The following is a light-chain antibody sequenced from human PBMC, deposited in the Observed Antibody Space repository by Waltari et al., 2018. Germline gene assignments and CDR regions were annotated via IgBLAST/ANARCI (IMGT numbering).Light chain of an antibody. Sequence: DIVMTQTPLSLPITPGEPASISCRSSQSLLHSNGNTYLHWYLQKPGQSPQLLIYGGSNRASGVPDRFSGSGSGTDFTLKISKVEAEDVGVYYCLQAIAFPHSFGQGTKVEIK. CDR1: QSLLHSNGNTY. CDR3: LQAIAFPHS. V-gene: IGKV2-40*01. CDR2: GGS. J-gene: IGKJ2*03.